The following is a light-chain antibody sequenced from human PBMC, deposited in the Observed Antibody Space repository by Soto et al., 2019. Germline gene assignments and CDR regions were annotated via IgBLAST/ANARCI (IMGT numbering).Light chain of an antibody. CDR3: PRYNNWPLT. CDR1: QGIGST. V-gene: IGKV3-15*01. Sequence: EIVMTQSPATLSVSPGERATLSCVASQGIGSTLAWYQQKPGQTPRLLIYGASTRATGVPARFSGSGSGTEFTLTITSLQYEDFAVYYCPRYNNWPLTFGGGTKVDIK. CDR2: GAS. J-gene: IGKJ4*01.